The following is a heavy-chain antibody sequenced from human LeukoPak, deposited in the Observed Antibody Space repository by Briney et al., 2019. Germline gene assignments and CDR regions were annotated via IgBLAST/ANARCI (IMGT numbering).Heavy chain of an antibody. J-gene: IGHJ4*02. Sequence: GRSLRLSCVASGFIVNSYGMHWVRQAPAKGLEWVAVLSSDGSNKYYADSVKGRFTISRDNSKNTHYLQMNSLRADDTAVYYCAKESLYYDFDYWGQGTLVTVSS. CDR3: AKESLYYDFDY. CDR2: LSSDGSNK. V-gene: IGHV3-30*18. CDR1: GFIVNSYG. D-gene: IGHD3-10*01.